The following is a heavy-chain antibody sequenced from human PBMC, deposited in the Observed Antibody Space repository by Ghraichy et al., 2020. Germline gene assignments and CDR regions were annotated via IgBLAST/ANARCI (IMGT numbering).Heavy chain of an antibody. D-gene: IGHD6-6*01. Sequence: GGSLRLSCAASGFTFSSYWMSWVRQIPGKGLEWVANINQDGSEKYYVDSVKGRFTISRDNAKNSLYLQMSSLRAEDTAVYYCAKSGAGFYSSSSPLDYWGQGILVTVSS. V-gene: IGHV3-7*01. CDR2: INQDGSEK. CDR1: GFTFSSYW. CDR3: AKSGAGFYSSSSPLDY. J-gene: IGHJ4*02.